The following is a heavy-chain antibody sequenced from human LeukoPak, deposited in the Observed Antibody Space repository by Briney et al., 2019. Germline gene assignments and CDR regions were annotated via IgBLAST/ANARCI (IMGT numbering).Heavy chain of an antibody. D-gene: IGHD3-16*01. J-gene: IGHJ6*03. CDR1: GDSISSYY. CDR3: ARMGPRFYYYYMDV. V-gene: IGHV4-59*01. Sequence: SETLSLTCTVSGDSISSYYWSWIRQSPGKGLEWIGNFYHSGSPNYNPSLKSRVTISVDTSKNQFSLKLNSVTAAETAVYYCARMGPRFYYYYMDVWGKGTTVTVSS. CDR2: FYHSGSP.